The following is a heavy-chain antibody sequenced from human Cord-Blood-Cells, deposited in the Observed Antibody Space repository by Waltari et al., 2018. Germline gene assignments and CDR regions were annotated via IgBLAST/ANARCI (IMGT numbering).Heavy chain of an antibody. Sequence: VQLVEPGGGVVQPGRSLRPSGAAPGVTFSSYAMHWVRQAPGKGLEWVAVISYDGSNKYYADSGKGRFTISRDNSKNTLYLQMNSLRAEDTAVYYCAAAAGTNPFDYWGQGTLVTVSS. CDR3: AAAAGTNPFDY. V-gene: IGHV3-30-3*02. D-gene: IGHD6-13*01. J-gene: IGHJ4*02. CDR2: ISYDGSNK. CDR1: GVTFSSYA.